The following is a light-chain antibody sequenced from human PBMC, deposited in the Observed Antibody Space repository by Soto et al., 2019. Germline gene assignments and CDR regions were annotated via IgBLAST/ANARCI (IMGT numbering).Light chain of an antibody. Sequence: QSVLTQPASVSGSPGQSITISCTGTSSDVGGYKHVSWYQQHPGKAPKLVIYEGSKRPSGVSIRFTGSKSGNTASLTISGLQAEDEADYYCCSYAGSSTYVFGIGTKVTVL. J-gene: IGLJ1*01. CDR2: EGS. V-gene: IGLV2-23*01. CDR3: CSYAGSSTYV. CDR1: SSDVGGYKH.